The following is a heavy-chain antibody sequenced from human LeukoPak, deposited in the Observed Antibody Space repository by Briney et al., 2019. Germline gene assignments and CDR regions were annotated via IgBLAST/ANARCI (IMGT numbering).Heavy chain of an antibody. CDR2: INHSGST. V-gene: IGHV4-34*01. D-gene: IGHD5-18*01. CDR1: GGSFSGYY. J-gene: IGHJ6*02. CDR3: ARDLGYSYGYYYGMDV. Sequence: PSETLSLTCAVYGGSFSGYYWSWIRQPPGKGLEWIGEINHSGSTNYNPSLKSRVTISVDTSKNQFSLKLSSVTAADTAVYYCARDLGYSYGYYYGMDVWGQGTTVTVSS.